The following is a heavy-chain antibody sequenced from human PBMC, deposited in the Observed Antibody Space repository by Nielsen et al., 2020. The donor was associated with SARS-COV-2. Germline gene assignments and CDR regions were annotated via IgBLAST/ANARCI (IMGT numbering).Heavy chain of an antibody. Sequence: GSLRLSCSVSGGSISSSTYHWGWIRQPPGKGLEWIGSIYYSGSTNYNPSLKSRVTISVDTSKNQFSLRLSSVTAADTAVYYCARHQVSGSYYSGWDYWGQGTQVTVSS. D-gene: IGHD1-26*01. CDR3: ARHQVSGSYYSGWDY. CDR1: GGSISSSTYH. V-gene: IGHV4-39*01. J-gene: IGHJ4*02. CDR2: IYYSGST.